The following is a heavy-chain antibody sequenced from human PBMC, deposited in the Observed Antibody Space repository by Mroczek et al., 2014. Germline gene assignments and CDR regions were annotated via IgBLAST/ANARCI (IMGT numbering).Heavy chain of an antibody. CDR1: GFTFSSYG. Sequence: QVQLVESGGGVVQPGRSLRLSCAASGFTFSSYGMHWVRQAPGKGLEWVAVISYDGSNKYYADSVKGRFTISRDNSKNTLYLQMNSLRAEDTAVYYCAKDPYAARAGPEYFQHWGQGHPGHPSPQ. V-gene: IGHV3-30*18. J-gene: IGHJ1*01. CDR3: AKDPYAARAGPEYFQH. D-gene: IGHD6-6*01. CDR2: ISYDGSNK.